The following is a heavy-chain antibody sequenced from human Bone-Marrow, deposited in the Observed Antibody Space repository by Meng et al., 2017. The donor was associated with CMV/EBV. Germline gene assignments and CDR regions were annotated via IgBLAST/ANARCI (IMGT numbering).Heavy chain of an antibody. CDR1: GFTVSSNC. J-gene: IGHJ4*02. Sequence: GESLKISCAASGFTVSSNCMSWVRQAPGKGLEWVSVIYSGGSTYYADSVKGRFTISRDNSKNTLYLQMNSLRAEDTAVYYCASTTVLYSGYEGAANDNWGQGTLVTVSS. CDR2: IYSGGST. CDR3: ASTTVLYSGYEGAANDN. V-gene: IGHV3-66*02. D-gene: IGHD5-12*01.